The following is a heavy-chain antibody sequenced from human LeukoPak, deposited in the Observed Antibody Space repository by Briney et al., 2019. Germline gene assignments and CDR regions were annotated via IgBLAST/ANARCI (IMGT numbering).Heavy chain of an antibody. J-gene: IGHJ4*02. CDR3: ARHSSGQRRNFDY. D-gene: IGHD6-19*01. Sequence: SETLSLTSAVYGGSFSGYYWSWIRQPPGKGLEWIGEINHSGSTNYNPSLKSRVTISVDASKNQFSLKLSSVTAADTAVYYCARHSSGQRRNFDYWGQGTLVTVSS. CDR1: GGSFSGYY. V-gene: IGHV4-34*01. CDR2: INHSGST.